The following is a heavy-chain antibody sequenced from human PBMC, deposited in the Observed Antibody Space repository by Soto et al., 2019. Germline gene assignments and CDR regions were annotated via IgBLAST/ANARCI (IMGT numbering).Heavy chain of an antibody. Sequence: PSQTLSLASPVSGGSISSGGYYWGWIRQHPGKGLEWIGYIYYSGSTYYNPSLKSRVTISVDTSKNQFSLKLSSVTAAHTAVYYCARGPPPLGELSGWFDPWGQGTLVTVSS. J-gene: IGHJ5*02. CDR2: IYYSGST. CDR1: GGSISSGGYY. D-gene: IGHD3-10*01. V-gene: IGHV4-31*03. CDR3: ARGPPPLGELSGWFDP.